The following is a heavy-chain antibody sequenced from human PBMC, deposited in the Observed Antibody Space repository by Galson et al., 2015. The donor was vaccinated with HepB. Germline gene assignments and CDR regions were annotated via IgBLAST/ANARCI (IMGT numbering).Heavy chain of an antibody. CDR2: FDPEDGET. CDR3: ARDRGYCSSTSCYMADYYYGMDV. D-gene: IGHD2-2*02. V-gene: IGHV1-24*01. Sequence: SVKVSCKVSGYTLTELSMHWVRQAPGKGLEWMGGFDPEDGETIYAQKFQGRVTMTEDTSTDTAYMELSSLRSEDTAVYYCARDRGYCSSTSCYMADYYYGMDVWGQGTTVTVSS. CDR1: GYTLTELS. J-gene: IGHJ6*02.